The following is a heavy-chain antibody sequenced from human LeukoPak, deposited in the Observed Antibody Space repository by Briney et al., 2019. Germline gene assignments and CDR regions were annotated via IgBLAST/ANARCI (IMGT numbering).Heavy chain of an antibody. J-gene: IGHJ4*02. D-gene: IGHD3-10*01. CDR3: ARENTLVRGTRNPFDY. V-gene: IGHV6-1*01. Sequence: SQTLSLTCAISGDSVSSNDAAWNWIRQSPSRGLEWLGRTFYRSKWYYDSAVSVKSRITINPDTSKNQFSLQLNSVTPEDTAVYYCARENTLVRGTRNPFDYWGRGTLVTASS. CDR2: TFYRSKWYY. CDR1: GDSVSSNDAA.